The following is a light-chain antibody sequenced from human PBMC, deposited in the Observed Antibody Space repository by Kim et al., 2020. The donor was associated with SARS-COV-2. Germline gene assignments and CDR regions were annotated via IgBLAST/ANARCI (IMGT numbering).Light chain of an antibody. Sequence: ASGGDRVTITCQANQDIGNSLNWYQQRPGEAPKLLIYDTITLQRGVPSRFSGSGSGTDFSFTISSLQPEDFATYFCQQYDNFRLTFGGGTKVDIK. V-gene: IGKV1-33*01. CDR3: QQYDNFRLT. J-gene: IGKJ4*01. CDR2: DTI. CDR1: QDIGNS.